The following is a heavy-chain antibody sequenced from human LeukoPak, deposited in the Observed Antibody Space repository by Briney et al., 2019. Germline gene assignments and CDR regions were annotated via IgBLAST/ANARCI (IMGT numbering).Heavy chain of an antibody. J-gene: IGHJ6*03. CDR1: GYTFTSYD. CDR3: ARGVNWGLYYYYYMDV. CDR2: MNPNSGNT. Sequence: ASVKVSCKASGYTFTSYDINWVRQATGQGLEWMGWMNPNSGNTGYAQKFQGRVTMTRNTSISTAYMELSSLRSEDTAVYYCARGVNWGLYYYYYMDVWGKGTTVTIPS. V-gene: IGHV1-8*01. D-gene: IGHD7-27*01.